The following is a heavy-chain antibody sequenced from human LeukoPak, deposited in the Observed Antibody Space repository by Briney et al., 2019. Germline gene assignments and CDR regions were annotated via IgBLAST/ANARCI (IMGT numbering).Heavy chain of an antibody. CDR3: ARRRYGAGRYYGMDV. J-gene: IGHJ6*02. CDR2: IYPGDSNA. D-gene: IGHD4/OR15-4a*01. Sequence: GESLKISCKGSGYSFTNYWIGWVRQMPGKGLEWMGIIYPGDSNAKYSPSFQGQVTISADKSISTAYLQWSSLKASDTAMYYCARRRYGAGRYYGMDVWGQGTTVTVSS. V-gene: IGHV5-51*01. CDR1: GYSFTNYW.